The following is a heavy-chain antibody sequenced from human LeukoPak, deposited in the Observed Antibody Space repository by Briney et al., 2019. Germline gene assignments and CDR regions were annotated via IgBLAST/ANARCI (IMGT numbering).Heavy chain of an antibody. D-gene: IGHD5-18*01. V-gene: IGHV4-39*01. CDR2: IYYSGST. CDR3: ARQGAGYSYGHEDY. J-gene: IGHJ4*02. CDR1: GGSISSSSYY. Sequence: SETLSLTCTVSGGSISSSSYYWGWIRQPPGKGLEWIGSIYYSGSTYYNPSLKSRVTISVDTSKNQFSLKLSSVTAADTAVYYCARQGAGYSYGHEDYWGQGTLVTVSS.